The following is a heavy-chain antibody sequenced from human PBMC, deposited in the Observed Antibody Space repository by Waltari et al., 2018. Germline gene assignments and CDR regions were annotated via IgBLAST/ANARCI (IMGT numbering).Heavy chain of an antibody. Sequence: QVQLVESGGGLVKPGGSLKISCVTSGFTFSDYYLTWVRQAPGKGLECVSYISDSGRTTYYADSVKGRFTISRDNANSHLFLQMNNVRAEDTAFYFCAREKTVGSPDYVGGIDYWGQGTLVTVSS. CDR3: AREKTVGSPDYVGGIDY. J-gene: IGHJ4*02. CDR1: GFTFSDYY. V-gene: IGHV3-11*01. CDR2: ISDSGRTT. D-gene: IGHD4-17*01.